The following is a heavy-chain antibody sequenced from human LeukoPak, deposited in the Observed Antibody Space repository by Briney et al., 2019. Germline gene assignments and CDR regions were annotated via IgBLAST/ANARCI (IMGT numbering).Heavy chain of an antibody. CDR1: GFTFSSYE. D-gene: IGHD3-22*01. Sequence: GGSLRLSCAASGFTFSSYEMSWVGQAPGKGLKWVSDIRGSGGRTHYADSVKGRFTISRDNSKNTLYPQMNSLRAEDTAVYYCAKDRAYYDSSGLFDYWGQGTLVTVSS. CDR2: IRGSGGRT. V-gene: IGHV3-23*01. CDR3: AKDRAYYDSSGLFDY. J-gene: IGHJ4*02.